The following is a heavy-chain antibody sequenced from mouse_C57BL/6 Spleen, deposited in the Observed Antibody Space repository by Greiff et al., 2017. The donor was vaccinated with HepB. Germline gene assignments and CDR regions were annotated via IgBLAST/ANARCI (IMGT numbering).Heavy chain of an antibody. CDR1: GYTFTSYW. Sequence: QVQLQQSGAELVRPGSSVKLSCKASGYTFTSYWMHWVKQRPIQGLEWIGNIDPSDSETHYNQKFKDKATLTVDKSSSRAYMQLSSLTHEDSAVYYCARGEYDDGYYWFAYWGQGTLVTVSA. D-gene: IGHD2-3*01. J-gene: IGHJ3*01. CDR3: ARGEYDDGYYWFAY. CDR2: IDPSDSET. V-gene: IGHV1-52*01.